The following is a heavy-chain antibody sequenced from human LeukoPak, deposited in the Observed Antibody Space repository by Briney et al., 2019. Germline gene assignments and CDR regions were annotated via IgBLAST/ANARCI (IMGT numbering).Heavy chain of an antibody. CDR1: GFTFTSYS. D-gene: IGHD3-16*01. CDR3: AKGGKLDVTPFDY. J-gene: IGHJ4*02. Sequence: GGSLRLSCAASGFTFTSYSMNWVRQAPGKGLEWVSTISGGGGSTYYADSVKGRFTISRDNSKNTLYLQANSLRAEDTAVYYCAKGGKLDVTPFDYWGQGTLVTVSS. V-gene: IGHV3-23*01. CDR2: ISGGGGST.